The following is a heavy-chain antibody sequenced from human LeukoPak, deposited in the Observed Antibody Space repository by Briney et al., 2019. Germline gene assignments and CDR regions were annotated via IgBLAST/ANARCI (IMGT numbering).Heavy chain of an antibody. CDR1: GGSISSSSYY. V-gene: IGHV4-39*01. Sequence: SETLSLTCTVSGGSISSSSYYWGWIRHPPGKGLEWIGSIYYSGSTYYNPSLKSRVTISVDTSKNQFSLKLSSVTAADTAVYYCARLRILRGSYYPNWFDPWGQGTLVTVSS. CDR3: ARLRILRGSYYPNWFDP. D-gene: IGHD1-26*01. J-gene: IGHJ5*02. CDR2: IYYSGST.